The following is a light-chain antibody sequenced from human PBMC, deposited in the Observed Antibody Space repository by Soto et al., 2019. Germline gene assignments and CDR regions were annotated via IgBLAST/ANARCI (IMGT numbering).Light chain of an antibody. CDR2: ENN. Sequence: QSALTQPPSVSAAPGQKVTISCSGSSSNIGNNYVSWYQQLPGTAPKLLIYENNKRPSGIPDRFSGSKSGTSATLGITGLQTGDEADYYCGTWDSSLSAVGGVFGGGTQLTVL. CDR3: GTWDSSLSAVGGV. CDR1: SSNIGNNY. V-gene: IGLV1-51*02. J-gene: IGLJ3*02.